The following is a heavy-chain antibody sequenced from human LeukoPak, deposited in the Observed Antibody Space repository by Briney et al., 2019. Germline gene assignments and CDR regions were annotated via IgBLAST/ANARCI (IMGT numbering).Heavy chain of an antibody. V-gene: IGHV4-34*01. D-gene: IGHD3-22*01. Sequence: SETLPLTCAVYGGSFSGYYWSWIRQPPGKGLEWIGEINHSGSTNYNPSLKSRVTISVDTSKNQFSLKLSSVTAADTAVYYCARDEYYYDSSGHHSFDYWGQGTLVTVSS. J-gene: IGHJ4*02. CDR2: INHSGST. CDR1: GGSFSGYY. CDR3: ARDEYYYDSSGHHSFDY.